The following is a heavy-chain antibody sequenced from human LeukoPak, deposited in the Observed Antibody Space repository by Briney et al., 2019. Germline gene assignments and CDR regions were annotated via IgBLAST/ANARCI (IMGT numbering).Heavy chain of an antibody. Sequence: SETLSLTCTVSGGSISSYCWSWIRQPPGKGLEWIGYIYTSGSTNYNPSLKSRVTISVDTSKNQFSLKLSSVTAADTAVYYCAGSPGGSSSLWFDPWGQGTLVTVSS. V-gene: IGHV4-4*09. D-gene: IGHD6-6*01. CDR1: GGSISSYC. CDR3: AGSPGGSSSLWFDP. J-gene: IGHJ5*02. CDR2: IYTSGST.